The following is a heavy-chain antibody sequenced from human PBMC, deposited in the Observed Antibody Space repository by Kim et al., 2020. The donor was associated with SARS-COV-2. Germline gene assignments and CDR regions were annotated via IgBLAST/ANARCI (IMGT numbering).Heavy chain of an antibody. CDR2: INHSGST. J-gene: IGHJ6*02. D-gene: IGHD3-16*01. CDR3: ARFWVFGAYYYYGMDV. V-gene: IGHV4-34*01. CDR1: GGSFSGYY. Sequence: SETLSLTCAVYGGSFSGYYWSWIRQPPGKGLEWIGEINHSGSTNYNPSLKSRVTISVDTSKNQFSLKLSSVTAADTAVYYCARFWVFGAYYYYGMDVWGQGTTVTVSS.